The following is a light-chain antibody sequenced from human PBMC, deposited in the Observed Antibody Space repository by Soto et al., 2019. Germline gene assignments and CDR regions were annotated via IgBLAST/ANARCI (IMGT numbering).Light chain of an antibody. J-gene: IGLJ3*02. CDR2: DTN. Sequence: QAVVTQEPSLTVSPGGTVTLTCGSSTGAVTSGHYPYWFQQKPGQAPRTLIYDTNNKQSWTPARFSGSLVGGEAALTLSGARPEDGAGYYCSLPYSGPGAGVLAGGPKLPAL. CDR1: TGAVTSGHY. V-gene: IGLV7-46*01. CDR3: SLPYSGPGAGV.